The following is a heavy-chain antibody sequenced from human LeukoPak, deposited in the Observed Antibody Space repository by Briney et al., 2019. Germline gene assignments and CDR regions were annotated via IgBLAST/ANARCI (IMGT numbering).Heavy chain of an antibody. CDR3: ARLLGSGSYYIGY. D-gene: IGHD3-10*01. V-gene: IGHV4-39*01. Sequence: SETLSLTCTVSGGSISSSSYYWGWIRQPPGKGLEWIGSIYYSGSTYYNPSLKSRVTISVDTSKNQFSLKLSSVTAADTAVYYCARLLGSGSYYIGYWGQGTLVTVSS. CDR1: GGSISSSSYY. J-gene: IGHJ4*02. CDR2: IYYSGST.